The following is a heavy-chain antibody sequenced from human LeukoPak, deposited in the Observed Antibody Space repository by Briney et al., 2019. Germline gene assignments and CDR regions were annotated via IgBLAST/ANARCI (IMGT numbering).Heavy chain of an antibody. CDR3: ARRNGDYNFDS. CDR2: IYPGDSET. CDR1: GYIFTSYW. J-gene: IGHJ4*02. D-gene: IGHD4-17*01. Sequence: GESLKIFCKASGYIFTSYWIGWVRHMPGKGLEWMGIIYPGDSETRYSPSFQGQVTISADKSISTPYLQWSSLKASDTAMYYCARRNGDYNFDSWGQGTLVTVSS. V-gene: IGHV5-51*01.